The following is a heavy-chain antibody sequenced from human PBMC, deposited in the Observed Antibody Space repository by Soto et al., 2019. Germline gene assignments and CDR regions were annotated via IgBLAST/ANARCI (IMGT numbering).Heavy chain of an antibody. Sequence: GGSLRLSCAASGFTFSSYGMHWVRQAPGKGLEWVAVIWYDGSNKYYADSVKGRFTISRDNSKNTLYLQMNSLRAEDTAVYYCARDHYYDSSGYSVFDYWGQGTLVTVSS. CDR3: ARDHYYDSSGYSVFDY. J-gene: IGHJ4*02. D-gene: IGHD3-22*01. CDR1: GFTFSSYG. V-gene: IGHV3-33*01. CDR2: IWYDGSNK.